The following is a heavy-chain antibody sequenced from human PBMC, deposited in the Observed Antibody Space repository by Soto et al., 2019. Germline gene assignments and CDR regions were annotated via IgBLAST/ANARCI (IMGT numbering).Heavy chain of an antibody. V-gene: IGHV5-51*01. CDR3: ARHAGNSWKGDYFDY. D-gene: IGHD6-13*01. CDR1: GYSFANFW. Sequence: PGESLKISCKGSGYSFANFWVGWVRQMPGKGLEWMGIIDPSDSDTIYSPSFQGQVTISADKAISTAYLQWSSLKASDSAMYYCARHAGNSWKGDYFDYWGQGALVTVSS. J-gene: IGHJ4*02. CDR2: IDPSDSDT.